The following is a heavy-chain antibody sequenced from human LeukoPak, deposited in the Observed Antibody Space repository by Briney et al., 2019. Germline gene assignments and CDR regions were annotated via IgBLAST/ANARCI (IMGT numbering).Heavy chain of an antibody. D-gene: IGHD3-10*01. J-gene: IGHJ4*02. CDR2: ISYDGSNK. Sequence: PGRSLRLSCAASGFTFSSYGMHWVRQAPGKGLEWVAVISYDGSNKYYADSVKGRFTISRDNSKNTLYLQMNSLRAEDTAVYYCAKAHGLLWFGELLIPSDYWGQGTLVTVSS. CDR3: AKAHGLLWFGELLIPSDY. CDR1: GFTFSSYG. V-gene: IGHV3-30*18.